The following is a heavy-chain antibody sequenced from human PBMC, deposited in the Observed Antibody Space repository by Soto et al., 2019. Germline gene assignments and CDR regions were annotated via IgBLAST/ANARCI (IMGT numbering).Heavy chain of an antibody. CDR1: GYRFTGYG. D-gene: IGHD2-21*02. Sequence: QVQMVQSGAEVKKPGASLKVSCKASGYRFTGYGLHWVRQAPGQGLQWMGWINPKSGATDYAQKFQGRVTITREMPTNTAYLELSGLRSDDTADGTAVYYCAKSNYGGDDYFQYGLDVWGQGTTVTVSS. CDR2: INPKSGAT. J-gene: IGHJ6*02. V-gene: IGHV1-2*02. CDR3: VYYCAKSNYGGDDYFQYGLDV.